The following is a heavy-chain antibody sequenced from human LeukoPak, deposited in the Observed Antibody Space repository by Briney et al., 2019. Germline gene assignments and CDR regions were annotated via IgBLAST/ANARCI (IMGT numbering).Heavy chain of an antibody. CDR2: ISYDGSNK. J-gene: IGHJ4*02. Sequence: PGRSLRLSCAASGFTFSSYGMHWVRQAPGKGLEWVAVISYDGSNKYYADSVKGRFTISRDYSKNTLYLQMNSLRAEDTAVYYCAKVWAYCSSTSCSDYWGQGTLVTVSS. V-gene: IGHV3-30*18. CDR1: GFTFSSYG. CDR3: AKVWAYCSSTSCSDY. D-gene: IGHD2-2*01.